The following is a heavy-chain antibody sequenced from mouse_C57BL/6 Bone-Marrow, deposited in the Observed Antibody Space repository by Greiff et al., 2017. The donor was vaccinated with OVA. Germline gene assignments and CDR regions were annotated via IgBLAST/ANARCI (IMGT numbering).Heavy chain of an antibody. D-gene: IGHD2-4*01. CDR2: FYPGSGSI. V-gene: IGHV1-62-2*01. Sequence: VQLQQSGAELVKPGASVKLSCKASGYTFTEYTIHWVKQRSGQGLEWIGWFYPGSGSIKYNEKFKDKATLTADKSSSTVYMELSRLTSEDSAVYFCARHEGGYDYVYYYAMDYWGQGTSVTVSS. CDR1: GYTFTEYT. CDR3: ARHEGGYDYVYYYAMDY. J-gene: IGHJ4*01.